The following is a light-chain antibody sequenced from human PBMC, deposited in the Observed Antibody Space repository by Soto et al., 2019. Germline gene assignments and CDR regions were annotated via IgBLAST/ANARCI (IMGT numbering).Light chain of an antibody. CDR3: QQFSSYPLT. Sequence: DVVMTQSPLSLPVTPGEPASISCRSSQSLLHSNGYNYLDWYLQKPGQSPQLLMYLASNRASGVPDRFSGGGSGTDFTLTISRLEPEDFAVYYCQQFSSYPLTFGGGTKVDIK. CDR1: QSLLHSNGYNY. V-gene: IGKV2-28*01. CDR2: LAS. J-gene: IGKJ4*01.